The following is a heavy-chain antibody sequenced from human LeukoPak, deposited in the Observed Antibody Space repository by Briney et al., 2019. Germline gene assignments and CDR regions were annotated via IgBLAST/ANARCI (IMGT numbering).Heavy chain of an antibody. CDR3: ASYDPIAAAGTPPFDY. Sequence: PGGSLRLSCAASGFTFSNYGMHWVRQAPGKGLEWVAVISYDGSNKYYADSVKGRFTISRDNSKNTLYLQMNSLRAEDTAVYYCASYDPIAAAGTPPFDYWGQGTLVTVSS. CDR1: GFTFSNYG. V-gene: IGHV3-30*03. CDR2: ISYDGSNK. J-gene: IGHJ4*02. D-gene: IGHD6-13*01.